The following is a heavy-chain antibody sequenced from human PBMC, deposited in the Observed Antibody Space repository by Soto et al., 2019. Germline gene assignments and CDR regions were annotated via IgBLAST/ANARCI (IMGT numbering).Heavy chain of an antibody. Sequence: QVQLQELGPGLVKPSQTLSLTCTVSGGSISSGDFYWSWIRQHPGKGLEWIGYIYYSGTTYYNPSLKNRITISVDTSKNQFSLKLSSVTAADTAVYYCARADMIRTFYYGMDVWGQGTTVTVSS. CDR1: GGSISSGDFY. J-gene: IGHJ6*02. V-gene: IGHV4-31*03. CDR2: IYYSGTT. D-gene: IGHD3-16*01. CDR3: ARADMIRTFYYGMDV.